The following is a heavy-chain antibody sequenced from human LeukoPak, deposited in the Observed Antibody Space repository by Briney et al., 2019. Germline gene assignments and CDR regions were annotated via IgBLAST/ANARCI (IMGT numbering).Heavy chain of an antibody. CDR2: VFYPGST. CDR1: GGSIGRHY. V-gene: IGHV4-59*11. D-gene: IGHD6-13*01. Sequence: PSETLSLTCSVSGGSIGRHYWSWIRQPPGKGLEWIGYVFYPGSTNYNPSLKSRVTMSLDTSRDQFSLRLTSVTAADTAIYYCASRPADSTWYGVFDYWSQGTLVTVSS. J-gene: IGHJ4*02. CDR3: ASRPADSTWYGVFDY.